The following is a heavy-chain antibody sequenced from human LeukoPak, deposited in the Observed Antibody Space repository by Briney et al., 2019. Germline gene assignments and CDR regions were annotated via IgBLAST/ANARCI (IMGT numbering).Heavy chain of an antibody. CDR3: ARTLVNCSGGSCYPDAFDI. J-gene: IGHJ3*02. D-gene: IGHD2-15*01. Sequence: GGSLRLSCSASGFTFSSYWMSWVRQAPGKGLEWVANIKQDGSEKYYVDSVKGRFTISRDNSKNTLYLQMNSLIAEDTAVYYCARTLVNCSGGSCYPDAFDIWGQGTMVTVSS. CDR2: IKQDGSEK. V-gene: IGHV3-7*03. CDR1: GFTFSSYW.